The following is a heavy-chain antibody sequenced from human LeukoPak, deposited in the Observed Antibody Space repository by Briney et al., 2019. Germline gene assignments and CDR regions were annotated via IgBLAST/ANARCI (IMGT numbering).Heavy chain of an antibody. J-gene: IGHJ4*02. CDR2: ISGSGGST. CDR3: AKRHDILGGKYYFDY. Sequence: GGSLRLSCAASGFTFSSYAMSWVRQAPGKGLEWVSAISGSGGSTYYADSVKGRFTISRDNSKNTLHLQMNSLRVEDTALYYCAKRHDILGGKYYFDYWGQGALVTVSS. D-gene: IGHD3-16*01. V-gene: IGHV3-23*01. CDR1: GFTFSSYA.